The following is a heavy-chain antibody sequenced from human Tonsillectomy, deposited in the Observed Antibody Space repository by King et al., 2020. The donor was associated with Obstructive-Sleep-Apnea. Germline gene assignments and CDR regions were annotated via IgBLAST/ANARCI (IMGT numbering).Heavy chain of an antibody. J-gene: IGHJ6*02. D-gene: IGHD2-21*01. V-gene: IGHV3-30*04. Sequence: VQLVESGGGVVQPGRSLRLSCAASGFTLSPYAMDWVRQAPGKGLEWVAVISDDGSNKYYAASVKGRFTISRDNSKNTLYLQMNSLSAEDTAVYYCARVGQGIDYYYYGMDVWGQGTTVTVSS. CDR1: GFTLSPYA. CDR3: ARVGQGIDYYYYGMDV. CDR2: ISDDGSNK.